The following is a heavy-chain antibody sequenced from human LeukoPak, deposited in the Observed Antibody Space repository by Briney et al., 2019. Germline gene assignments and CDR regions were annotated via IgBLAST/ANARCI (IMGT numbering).Heavy chain of an antibody. Sequence: GGSLRLSCSASGFTFSTSWMNWVRQAPGKGLVWVADIKQDGSEKYYVDSVKGRFTISRDNAKNSLYLHLNSLRAEDTAVYYCARGDYYDRRFDNWGQGTLVTVSS. CDR2: IKQDGSEK. CDR3: ARGDYYDRRFDN. V-gene: IGHV3-7*02. CDR1: GFTFSTSW. D-gene: IGHD3-22*01. J-gene: IGHJ4*02.